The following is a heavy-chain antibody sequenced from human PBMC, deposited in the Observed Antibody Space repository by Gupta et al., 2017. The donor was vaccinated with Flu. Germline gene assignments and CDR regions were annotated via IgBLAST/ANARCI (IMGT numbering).Heavy chain of an antibody. CDR2: INSGGSTI. J-gene: IGHJ4*02. Sequence: QAPGKGLEWISYINSGGSTIYYAASVKGRFTISRDNAENSLYLQMNSLRAEDTAVYHCAREASITVGYNFDYWGLGTLVTVSS. D-gene: IGHD3-10*01. V-gene: IGHV3-48*03. CDR3: AREASITVGYNFDY.